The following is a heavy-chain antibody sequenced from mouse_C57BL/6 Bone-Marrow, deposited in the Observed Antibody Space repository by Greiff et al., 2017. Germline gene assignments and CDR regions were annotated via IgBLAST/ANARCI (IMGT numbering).Heavy chain of an antibody. J-gene: IGHJ1*03. CDR3: ARERLSGYFDV. CDR2: IYTRSGNT. Sequence: QVQLQQSGAELARPGASVKLSCKASGYTFTSYGISWVKQRTGQGLEWIGEIYTRSGNTYYNEKFKGKSTLTVDKSSSTAYMQLSSLTSEDSAVYYCARERLSGYFDVWGTGTTVTVSS. D-gene: IGHD2-2*01. V-gene: IGHV1-81*01. CDR1: GYTFTSYG.